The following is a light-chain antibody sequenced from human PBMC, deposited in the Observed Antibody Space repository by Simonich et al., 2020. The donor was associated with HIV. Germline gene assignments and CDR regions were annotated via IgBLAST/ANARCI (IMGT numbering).Light chain of an antibody. CDR2: DVS. V-gene: IGLV2-14*03. CDR1: SSDVGVYNY. Sequence: QSALTQPASVSGSPGQSITISCTGTSSDVGVYNYVSWYQQHPGKAPKLMIYDVSHRPSGVSNRFSGSKSGNTASLTISGLQAEDEADYYCSSYTSISPWIFGGGTKLTVL. J-gene: IGLJ2*01. CDR3: SSYTSISPWI.